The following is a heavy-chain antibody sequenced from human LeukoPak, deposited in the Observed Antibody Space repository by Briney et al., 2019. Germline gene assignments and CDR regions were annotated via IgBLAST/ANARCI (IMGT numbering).Heavy chain of an antibody. CDR3: ARGLYCSSTSCPNWFDP. J-gene: IGHJ5*02. V-gene: IGHV1-3*01. CDR1: GYTFTSYA. CDR2: INAGNGNT. D-gene: IGHD2-2*01. Sequence: GASVKVSCKASGYTFTSYAMHWVRQAPGQRLEWMGWINAGNGNTKYSQKFQGRVTMTTDTSTSTAYMELRSLRSDDTAVYYCARGLYCSSTSCPNWFDPWGQGTLVTVSS.